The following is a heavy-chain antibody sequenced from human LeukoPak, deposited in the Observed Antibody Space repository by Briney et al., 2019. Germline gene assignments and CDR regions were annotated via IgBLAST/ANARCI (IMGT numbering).Heavy chain of an antibody. J-gene: IGHJ4*02. CDR1: GGSISSYY. CDR3: ARSVERATASFDY. Sequence: SETLSLTCTVSGGSISSYYWSWIRQPPGKGLEWIGYIYYSGSTNYNPSLKSRVTISVDTSKNQFSLKLSSVTAADTAVYYCARSVERATASFDYWGQGTLVTVSS. V-gene: IGHV4-59*08. D-gene: IGHD5-12*01. CDR2: IYYSGST.